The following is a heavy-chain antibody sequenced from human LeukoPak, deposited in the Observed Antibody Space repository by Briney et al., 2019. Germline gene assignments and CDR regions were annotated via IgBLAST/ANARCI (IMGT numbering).Heavy chain of an antibody. Sequence: SVKVSCKASGYTFTNYGISWVRQAPGQGLEWMGGIIPIFGTANYAQKFQGRVTITADESTSTAYMELSSLRSEDTAVYYCARAPKRRSYVPVPFDIWGQGTMVTVSS. CDR3: ARAPKRRSYVPVPFDI. CDR2: IIPIFGTA. D-gene: IGHD3-10*02. V-gene: IGHV1-69*13. CDR1: GYTFTNYG. J-gene: IGHJ3*02.